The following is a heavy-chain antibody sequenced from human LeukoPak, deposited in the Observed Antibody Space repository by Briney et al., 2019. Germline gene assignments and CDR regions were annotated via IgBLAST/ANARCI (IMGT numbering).Heavy chain of an antibody. CDR1: GFTFSSYA. V-gene: IGHV3-23*01. J-gene: IGHJ5*02. D-gene: IGHD4/OR15-4a*01. Sequence: GGSLRLSCAASGFTFSSYALTWVRQAPGKGQEWVSGISAGGDGTFYADSVKGRFTISRDNSKNTLYLQMNSLGAEDTAVYYCTKTMMQPTAADHWGQGSLVTVSS. CDR3: TKTMMQPTAADH. CDR2: ISAGGDGT.